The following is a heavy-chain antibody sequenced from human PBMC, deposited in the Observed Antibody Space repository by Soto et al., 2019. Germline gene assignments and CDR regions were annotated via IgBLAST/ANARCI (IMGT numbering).Heavy chain of an antibody. D-gene: IGHD2-15*01. V-gene: IGHV4-39*07. CDR2: MYYSGST. Sequence: SETLSLTCTVSGGSISSSSYFWGWIRQPPGKGLEWIGYMYYSGSTYYNPSLKSRVTISVDTSKNQFSLKLSSVTAADTAVYYCARGGGHTVVRFGKNYYYYGMDVWGQGTTVTVSS. CDR1: GGSISSSSYF. J-gene: IGHJ6*02. CDR3: ARGGGHTVVRFGKNYYYYGMDV.